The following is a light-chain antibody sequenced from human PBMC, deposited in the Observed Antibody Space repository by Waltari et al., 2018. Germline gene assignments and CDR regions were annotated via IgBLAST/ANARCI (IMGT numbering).Light chain of an antibody. J-gene: IGKJ3*01. V-gene: IGKV4-1*01. CDR2: SAS. CDR1: QSVLHNSFSRNY. CDR3: QQYLRPPFT. Sequence: DIVMTQSPDSLAVSLGERATINCKSSQSVLHNSFSRNYLAWYQHKPGQPPKLLIYSASTRASGVPDRFSGSGFGSDFTLTISNLQAEDVSVYYCQQYLRPPFTFGPGTHVEI.